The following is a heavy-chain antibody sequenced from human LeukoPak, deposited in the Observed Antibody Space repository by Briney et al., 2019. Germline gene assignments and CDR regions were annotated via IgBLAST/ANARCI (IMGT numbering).Heavy chain of an antibody. CDR2: VYYTGST. CDR3: ARISSSNWYNERGAFDV. J-gene: IGHJ3*01. D-gene: IGHD6-13*01. V-gene: IGHV4-59*01. CDR1: GGSINNYY. Sequence: PSETLSLTCTVSGGSINNYYWSWVRQPPGKGLEWIGFVYYTGSTNYSPSLKSRVTISVDTSKNQFSLKLRSVTAADTAVYYCARISSSNWYNERGAFDVWGQGTMVTVSS.